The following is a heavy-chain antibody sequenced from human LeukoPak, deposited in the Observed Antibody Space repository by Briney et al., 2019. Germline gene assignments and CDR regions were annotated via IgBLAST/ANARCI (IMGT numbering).Heavy chain of an antibody. J-gene: IGHJ4*02. D-gene: IGHD5-12*01. Sequence: PSETLSLTCTVSGGSISSYYWSWIRQPPGKGLEGIGYIYYSGSTNYNPSLKSRVTISVDTSRNQFSLKLSSVTAGDTAVYYCASDRGSSGYEYWGQGTLVTVSS. CDR1: GGSISSYY. V-gene: IGHV4-59*13. CDR3: ASDRGSSGYEY. CDR2: IYYSGST.